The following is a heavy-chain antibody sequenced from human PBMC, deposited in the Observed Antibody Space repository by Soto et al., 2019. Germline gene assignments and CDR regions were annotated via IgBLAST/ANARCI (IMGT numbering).Heavy chain of an antibody. CDR1: GFTVSSNY. Sequence: GGSLRLSCAASGFTVSSNYISWVRQAPGKGLEWVSIIYSGGSTYSAESVKGRFTISRDNSQNTVYLQMNNLRAEDTAVYYCARDQTSITGSTNWGQGTLVTVSS. CDR3: ARDQTSITGSTN. D-gene: IGHD1-7*01. CDR2: IYSGGST. J-gene: IGHJ4*02. V-gene: IGHV3-66*01.